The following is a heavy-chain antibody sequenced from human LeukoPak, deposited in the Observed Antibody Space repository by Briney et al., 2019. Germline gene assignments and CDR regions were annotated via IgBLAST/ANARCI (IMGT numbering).Heavy chain of an antibody. Sequence: GGSLRLSCAASGFTFSSYWMSWVRQAPGKGLEWVAIIKQDGTEKYYADSVKGRFTISRDNAKNSLYLQMNSLRAEDTAVYYCARGVGATHFDYWGQGTLVTVSS. V-gene: IGHV3-7*04. CDR1: GFTFSSYW. CDR3: ARGVGATHFDY. CDR2: IKQDGTEK. J-gene: IGHJ4*02. D-gene: IGHD1-26*01.